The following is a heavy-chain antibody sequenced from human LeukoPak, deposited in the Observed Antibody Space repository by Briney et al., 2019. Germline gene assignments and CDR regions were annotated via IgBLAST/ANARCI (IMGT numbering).Heavy chain of an antibody. CDR1: GFIFSRYG. D-gene: IGHD3-10*01. CDR2: ISGSGGTT. J-gene: IGHJ4*02. CDR3: ARETGGYYYGSGSYYNFGY. Sequence: GGSLRLSCAASGFIFSRYGMSWVRQAPGKGLEWVSAISGSGGTTYYADSVKGRFTISRDNSKNTLYLQITSLRAEDTGVYYCARETGGYYYGSGSYYNFGYWGQGTLVTVSS. V-gene: IGHV3-23*01.